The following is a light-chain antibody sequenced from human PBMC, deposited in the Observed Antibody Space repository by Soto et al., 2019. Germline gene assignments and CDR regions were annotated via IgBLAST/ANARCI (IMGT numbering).Light chain of an antibody. J-gene: IGKJ4*01. Sequence: DIQLTQSPSFLSASVGDRVTISCRASQGISDYLAWYQQKPGQAPKLLIYGASTLQSGVPSRFSGSASGTEFTLTISSLQPEDFGTYFCQQFNAYPLTFGGGTKLEIK. V-gene: IGKV1-9*01. CDR2: GAS. CDR1: QGISDY. CDR3: QQFNAYPLT.